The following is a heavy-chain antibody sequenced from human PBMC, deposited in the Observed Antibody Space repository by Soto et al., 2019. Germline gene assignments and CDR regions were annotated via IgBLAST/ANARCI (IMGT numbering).Heavy chain of an antibody. CDR3: ARNGPAYDDVVFVT. CDR2: INPSTLVT. V-gene: IGHV1-46*01. Sequence: QVQLVQSGAEVKKPGASVKVSCKASGYTLTHYYMHWVRQAPGQGPEWVGVINPSTLVTSYAQKFLSRVTVTMDTSTSTVYMELNRLISVDSAVYYCARNGPAYDDVVFVTWCQGTLVTVSS. D-gene: IGHD3-3*01. CDR1: GYTLTHYY. J-gene: IGHJ4*02.